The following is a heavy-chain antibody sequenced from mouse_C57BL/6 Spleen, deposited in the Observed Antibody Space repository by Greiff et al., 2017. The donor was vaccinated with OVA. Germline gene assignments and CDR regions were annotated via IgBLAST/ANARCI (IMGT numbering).Heavy chain of an antibody. V-gene: IGHV1-64*01. CDR3: ALYDGFPFAY. D-gene: IGHD2-3*01. CDR1: GYTFTSYW. J-gene: IGHJ3*01. CDR2: IHPNSGST. Sequence: QVQLKQPGAELVKPGASVKLSCKASGYTFTSYWMHWVKQRPGQGLEWIGMIHPNSGSTNYNEKFKSKATLTVDKSSSTAYMQLSSLTSEDSAVYYCALYDGFPFAYWGQGTLVTVSA.